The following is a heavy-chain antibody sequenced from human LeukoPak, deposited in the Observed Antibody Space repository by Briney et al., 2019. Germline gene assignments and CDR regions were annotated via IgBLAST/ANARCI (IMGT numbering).Heavy chain of an antibody. V-gene: IGHV3-11*01. J-gene: IGHJ4*02. CDR3: ARDPSLRFLEWLQYYFDY. Sequence: GGSLRLSCAASGFTFSDYYMSWIRQAPGKGLEWVSYISSSGSTIYYADSVKGRFTISRDNAKNSLYLQMNSLRAEDTAVYYCARDPSLRFLEWLQYYFDYWGQGTLVTVPS. D-gene: IGHD3-3*01. CDR1: GFTFSDYY. CDR2: ISSSGSTI.